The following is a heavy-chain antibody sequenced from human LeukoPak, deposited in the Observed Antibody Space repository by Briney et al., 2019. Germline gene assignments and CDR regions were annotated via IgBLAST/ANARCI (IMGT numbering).Heavy chain of an antibody. Sequence: SETLSLTCAVYGGSFSGYYWSWIRQPPGKGLEWIGYIYYSGSTNYNPSLKSRVTISVDTSKNQFSLKLSFVTAADTAVYYCAREKYYYDSSGYYPNWFDPWGQGTLVTVSS. J-gene: IGHJ5*02. D-gene: IGHD3-22*01. V-gene: IGHV4-59*01. CDR3: AREKYYYDSSGYYPNWFDP. CDR2: IYYSGST. CDR1: GGSFSGYY.